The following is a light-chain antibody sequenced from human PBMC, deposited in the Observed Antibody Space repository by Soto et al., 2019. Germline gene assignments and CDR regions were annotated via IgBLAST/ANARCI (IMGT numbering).Light chain of an antibody. V-gene: IGLV2-14*01. CDR3: SSYTSSSTVV. CDR2: EVN. J-gene: IGLJ2*01. CDR1: SSDVGAYNY. Sequence: QSALTQPASVSGSPGQSITISCTGTSSDVGAYNYVSWYQHHPDKAPKLIIFEVNNRPSGVSNRFSGSKSGNTASLTISGLQAEDEADYYCSSYTSSSTVVFGGGTQLTVL.